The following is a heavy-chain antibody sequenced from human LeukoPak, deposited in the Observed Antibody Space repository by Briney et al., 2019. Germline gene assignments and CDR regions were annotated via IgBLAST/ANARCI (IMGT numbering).Heavy chain of an antibody. CDR3: AREREVLTHDEWYFDL. V-gene: IGHV4-59*01. CDR1: GGSISSYY. J-gene: IGHJ2*01. D-gene: IGHD2-21*02. CDR2: IYYSGIT. Sequence: SETLSLTCTVSGGSISSYYWSWIRQPPGKGLEWIGYIYYSGITNYNPSLKSRVTISVDTSKNQFSLKLSSVTAADTAVYYCAREREVLTHDEWYFDLWGRGTLVTVSS.